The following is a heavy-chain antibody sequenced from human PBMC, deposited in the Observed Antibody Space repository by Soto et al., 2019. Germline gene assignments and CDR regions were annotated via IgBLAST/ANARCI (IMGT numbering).Heavy chain of an antibody. CDR3: ARGSYSSSWYAVFDY. CDR1: GYTFTSYA. J-gene: IGHJ4*02. V-gene: IGHV1-69*13. CDR2: IIPVFGTA. Sequence: SVKVSCKASGYTFTSYAISWVRQAPGQGLEWMGGIIPVFGTANYAQKFQGRVTITADESTSTAYMELSSLRSEDTAVYYCARGSYSSSWYAVFDYWGQGTLVTVSS. D-gene: IGHD6-13*01.